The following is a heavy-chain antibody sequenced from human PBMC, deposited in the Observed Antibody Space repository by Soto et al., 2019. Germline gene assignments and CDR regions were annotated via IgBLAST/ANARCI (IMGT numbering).Heavy chain of an antibody. CDR1: GYTFTGYY. Sequence: ASVKVSCKASGYTFTGYYMHWVRQAPGQGLEWMGWINPNSGGTNYAQKFQGRVTMTRDTSISTAYMELSRLRSDDTAVYYCAREGKIDYDYVWGRYRYRPGMDVWGQGTTVTVSS. J-gene: IGHJ6*02. D-gene: IGHD3-16*02. CDR2: INPNSGGT. CDR3: AREGKIDYDYVWGRYRYRPGMDV. V-gene: IGHV1-2*02.